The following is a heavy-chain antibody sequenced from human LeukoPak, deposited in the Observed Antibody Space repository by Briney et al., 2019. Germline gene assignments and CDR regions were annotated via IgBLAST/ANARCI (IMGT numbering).Heavy chain of an antibody. CDR2: ISYDGSNK. V-gene: IGHV3-30-3*01. D-gene: IGHD6-13*01. Sequence: GSLRLSCAASGFTFSSYAMHWVRQAPGKGLEWVAVISYDGSNKYYVDSVKGRFTISRDNSKNTLYLQMNSLRAEDTAVYYCARGRYSSSWYPFDYWGQGTLVTVSS. J-gene: IGHJ4*02. CDR3: ARGRYSSSWYPFDY. CDR1: GFTFSSYA.